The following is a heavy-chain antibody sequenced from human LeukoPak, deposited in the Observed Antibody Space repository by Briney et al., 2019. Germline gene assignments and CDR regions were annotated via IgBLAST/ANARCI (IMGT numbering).Heavy chain of an antibody. CDR3: ARNDSSGYFDY. CDR1: DYSISSGDY. D-gene: IGHD3-22*01. Sequence: SETLSLTCAVSDYSISSGDYWGWIRQPPGKGLEWIGSVYYSGSTHYSPSLENRVTISVDTSKNQFSLKLRSVTAADTALYYCARNDSSGYFDYWGQGTLVTVSS. J-gene: IGHJ4*02. V-gene: IGHV4-38-2*01. CDR2: VYYSGST.